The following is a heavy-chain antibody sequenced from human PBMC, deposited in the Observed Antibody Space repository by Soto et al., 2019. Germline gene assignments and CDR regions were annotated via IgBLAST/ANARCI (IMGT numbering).Heavy chain of an antibody. CDR3: ARGLLRGFIAAAGRKSNWFDP. CDR2: INHSGST. J-gene: IGHJ5*02. V-gene: IGHV4-34*01. Sequence: LSLTCAVYGGSFSGYYWSWIRQPPGKGLEWIGEINHSGSTNYNPSLKSRVTISVDTSKNQFSLKLSSVTAADTAVYYCARGLLRGFIAAAGRKSNWFDPWGQGTLVTVSS. CDR1: GGSFSGYY. D-gene: IGHD6-13*01.